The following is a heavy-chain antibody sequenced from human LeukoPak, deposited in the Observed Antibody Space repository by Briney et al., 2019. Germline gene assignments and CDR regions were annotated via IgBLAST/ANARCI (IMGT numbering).Heavy chain of an antibody. D-gene: IGHD1-26*01. Sequence: QSGGSLRLSCAASGFIFSGFAMSWVRQAPGKGLEWVSTITGSASGIYYADSVKGRFTIFRDNSKNTMFLQMNSLRAEDTAVYYCAKRPPYSDTWFVMDVWGQGTTVTVSS. CDR2: ITGSASGI. J-gene: IGHJ6*02. CDR1: GFIFSGFA. V-gene: IGHV3-23*01. CDR3: AKRPPYSDTWFVMDV.